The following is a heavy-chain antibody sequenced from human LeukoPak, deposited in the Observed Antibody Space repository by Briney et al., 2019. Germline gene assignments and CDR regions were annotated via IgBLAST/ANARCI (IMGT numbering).Heavy chain of an antibody. D-gene: IGHD6-6*01. V-gene: IGHV3-48*01. CDR2: LSSSSSTI. CDR3: AREYSSSSGRAFDI. J-gene: IGHJ3*02. Sequence: GGSLRLSCAASGFTFTTYTMNWVRQTPGKGQEWVSFLSSSSSTIYYADSVKGRFTISRNNAKNSLFLQMNSLRAEDTAVYYCAREYSSSSGRAFDIWGQGTMVTVSS. CDR1: GFTFTTYT.